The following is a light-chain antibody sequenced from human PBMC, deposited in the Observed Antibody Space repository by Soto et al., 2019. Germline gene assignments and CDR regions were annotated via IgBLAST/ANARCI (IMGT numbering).Light chain of an antibody. CDR1: QSVSSY. CDR3: QHRSNWPPYT. V-gene: IGKV3-11*01. Sequence: EIVLTQSPATLSLSPGERATLSCRASQSVSSYLACYQQKPGQAPRLLIYDASNTATGIPARFSGSGSGTDFTLTISSLEPEDFAVYYCQHRSNWPPYTFGQGTKLEIK. CDR2: DAS. J-gene: IGKJ2*01.